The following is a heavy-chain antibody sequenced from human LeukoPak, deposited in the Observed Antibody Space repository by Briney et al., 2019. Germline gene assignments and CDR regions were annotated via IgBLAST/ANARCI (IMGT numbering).Heavy chain of an antibody. CDR3: ANYRSGGGGYYSGLEH. J-gene: IGHJ4*02. CDR1: GLTFRNYA. D-gene: IGHD2-15*01. CDR2: TSGSGDIK. V-gene: IGHV3-23*01. Sequence: GGSLRLSCAASGLTFRNYAMTWVRQAPGKGLEWVSRTSGSGDIKLYADSVKGRFTISRTNSENRLYLQMNSLRAEDTAVYYCANYRSGGGGYYSGLEHWGQGTLVAVSS.